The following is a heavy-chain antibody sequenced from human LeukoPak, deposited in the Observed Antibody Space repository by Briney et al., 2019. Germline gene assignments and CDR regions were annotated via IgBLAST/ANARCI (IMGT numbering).Heavy chain of an antibody. Sequence: PGGSLRLSCAASGFTFSTYWMHWVRQAPGKGLVWVSRIHDDGKSTTYADSVKGRFTISRDNAKNTLYLQMNSLRAEDTAVYYCARDKSPLRFGELPPLDYWGQGTLVTVSS. V-gene: IGHV3-74*01. CDR2: IHDDGKST. CDR3: ARDKSPLRFGELPPLDY. CDR1: GFTFSTYW. D-gene: IGHD3-10*01. J-gene: IGHJ4*02.